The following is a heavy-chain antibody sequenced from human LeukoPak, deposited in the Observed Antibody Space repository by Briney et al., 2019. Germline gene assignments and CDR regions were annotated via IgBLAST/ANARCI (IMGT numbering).Heavy chain of an antibody. Sequence: GGSLRLSCVASGLKFRNYGMHWVRQAPGKGLVWASRSKADGSSTTYADSVKGRFTISRDNAKDTLYLQMNSLTAEDTAVYYCARSDWFDPWGQGTLVTVSS. J-gene: IGHJ5*02. V-gene: IGHV3-74*01. CDR1: GLKFRNYG. CDR3: ARSDWFDP. CDR2: SKADGSST.